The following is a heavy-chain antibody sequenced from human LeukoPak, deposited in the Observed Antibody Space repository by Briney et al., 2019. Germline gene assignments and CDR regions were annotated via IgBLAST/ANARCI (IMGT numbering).Heavy chain of an antibody. CDR1: GYTFTSYD. V-gene: IGHV1-8*01. CDR2: MNPNSGNT. J-gene: IGHJ3*02. CDR3: ARGRGNMTTGSAAFDI. D-gene: IGHD4-11*01. Sequence: GSVKVSCKASGYTFTSYDINWVRQGTGQGFEWMGWMNPNSGNTGSAQKFQDRVTMTRDTSITTAYMELSRLRPDDTAVYYCARGRGNMTTGSAAFDIWGQGTMVTVSS.